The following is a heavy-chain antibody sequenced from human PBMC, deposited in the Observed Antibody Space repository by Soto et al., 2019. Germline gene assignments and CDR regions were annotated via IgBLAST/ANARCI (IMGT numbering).Heavy chain of an antibody. CDR1: GYTFTSYG. V-gene: IGHV1-18*01. J-gene: IGHJ4*02. D-gene: IGHD6-19*01. Sequence: ASVKVSCKASGYTFTSYGSSWVRQDTGQGLEWMGWISAYNGNTNYAQKLQGRVTMTTDTSTSTAYMELRSLRSDDTAVYYCARDRPIAVAGTGFDYWGQGTLVTVSS. CDR3: ARDRPIAVAGTGFDY. CDR2: ISAYNGNT.